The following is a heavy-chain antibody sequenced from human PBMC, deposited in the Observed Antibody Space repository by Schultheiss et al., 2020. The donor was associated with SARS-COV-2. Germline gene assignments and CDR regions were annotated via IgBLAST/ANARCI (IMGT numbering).Heavy chain of an antibody. CDR3: ARGVMTTVSDY. D-gene: IGHD4-11*01. Sequence: GGSLRLSCAASGFTFSSYAMSWVRQAPGKGLEWVSAISGSGGSTYYADSVKGRFTISRDNSKNTLYLQMGSLRAEDMAVYYCARGVMTTVSDYWGQGTLVTVSS. CDR1: GFTFSSYA. V-gene: IGHV3-23*01. J-gene: IGHJ4*02. CDR2: ISGSGGST.